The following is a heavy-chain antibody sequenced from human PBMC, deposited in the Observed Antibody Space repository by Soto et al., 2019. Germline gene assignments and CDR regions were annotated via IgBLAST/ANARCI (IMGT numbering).Heavy chain of an antibody. CDR1: GYTFTSYG. D-gene: IGHD3-10*01. J-gene: IGHJ4*02. CDR3: AREYYYGSGPWD. V-gene: IGHV1-18*01. Sequence: VQLVQSGAEVKKHGASVKVSCMASGYTFTSYGITWMRQAPGQGLEWMGWISAYTGNTNYAQKLQGRVTMTTDTSTSTSYMELRSLRSDDTSVYYGAREYYYGSGPWDLGQGTLVTVSS. CDR2: ISAYTGNT.